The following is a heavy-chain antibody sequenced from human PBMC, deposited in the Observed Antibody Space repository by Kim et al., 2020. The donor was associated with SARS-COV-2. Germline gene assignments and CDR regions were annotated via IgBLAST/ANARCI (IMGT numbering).Heavy chain of an antibody. Sequence: GGSLRLSCTVSGFSLGDYAMSWVRQAPGKGLEWVGFIRRRTYGGTTEHAASVKGRFAISRDDSKGIAYLQMNSLKTEDTAVYYCSRMFYQVVTGWYFDLWGRGTLVTVSS. J-gene: IGHJ2*01. V-gene: IGHV3-49*04. D-gene: IGHD2-21*02. CDR2: IRRRTYGGTT. CDR1: GFSLGDYA. CDR3: SRMFYQVVTGWYFDL.